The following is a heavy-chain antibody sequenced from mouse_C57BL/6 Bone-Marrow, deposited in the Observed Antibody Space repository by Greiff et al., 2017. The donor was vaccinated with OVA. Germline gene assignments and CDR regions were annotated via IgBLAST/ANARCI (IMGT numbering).Heavy chain of an antibody. CDR3: TTGYDYGGY. J-gene: IGHJ2*01. D-gene: IGHD2-4*01. Sequence: VQLKESGAELVRPGASVKLSCTASGFNIKDYYMHWVKQRPAQGLEWIGRIDPADGDTEYAPKFQGKATMTAATYSYTAYLQLSCLTSEDTAVYYCTTGYDYGGYWGQGTTHTVSS. CDR1: GFNIKDYY. V-gene: IGHV14-1*01. CDR2: IDPADGDT.